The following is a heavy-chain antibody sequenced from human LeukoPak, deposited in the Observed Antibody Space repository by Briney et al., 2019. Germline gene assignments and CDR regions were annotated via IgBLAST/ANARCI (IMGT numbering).Heavy chain of an antibody. CDR2: INHSGST. CDR1: GGSFSGYY. V-gene: IGHV4-34*01. D-gene: IGHD3-10*01. CDR3: ARQFGNQPGSYYYYYGMDV. J-gene: IGHJ6*02. Sequence: SETLSLTCAVYGGSFSGYYWSWIRQPPGKGLEWIGEINHSGSTNYNPSLKSRVTIPVDTSKNQFSLKLSSVTAADTAVYYCARQFGNQPGSYYYYYGMDVWGQGTTVTVSS.